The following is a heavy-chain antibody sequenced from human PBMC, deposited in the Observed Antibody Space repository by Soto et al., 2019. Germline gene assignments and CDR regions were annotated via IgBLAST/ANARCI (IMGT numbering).Heavy chain of an antibody. CDR3: ARRVYHDILTGWYFDS. Sequence: PSETLSLTCAVYGRSFSVYYWSRIRQSPEQGLEWIGEIIHSGNTNYNPSLKSRVTLSTDTSKNQFSLKLSSVTAADTAVYYCARRVYHDILTGWYFDSWGQGILVTVS. CDR1: GRSFSVYY. D-gene: IGHD3-9*01. V-gene: IGHV4-34*12. CDR2: IIHSGNT. J-gene: IGHJ4*02.